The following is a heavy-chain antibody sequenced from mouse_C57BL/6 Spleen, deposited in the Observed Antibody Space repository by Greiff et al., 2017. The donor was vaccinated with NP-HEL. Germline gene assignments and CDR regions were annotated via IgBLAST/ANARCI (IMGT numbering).Heavy chain of an antibody. CDR1: GFTFSSYA. D-gene: IGHD2-4*01. V-gene: IGHV5-4*01. CDR2: ISDGGSYT. CDR3: AREPRELGNYDDDGFAY. J-gene: IGHJ3*01. Sequence: DVQLVESGGGLVKPGGSLKLSCAASGFTFSSYAMSWVRQTPEKRLEWVATISDGGSYTYYPDNVKGRFTISRDNAKNNLYLQMSHLKSEDTAMYYCAREPRELGNYDDDGFAYWGQGTLVTVSA.